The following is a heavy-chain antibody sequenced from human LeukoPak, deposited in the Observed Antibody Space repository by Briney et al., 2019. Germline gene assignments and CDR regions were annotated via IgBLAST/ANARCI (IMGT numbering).Heavy chain of an antibody. CDR1: GYTFSSYS. D-gene: IGHD3-22*01. Sequence: PGGSLRLSCAASGYTFSSYSMNWARQAPGKGLEWVSSISSSSSYIYYADSVKGRFTISRDNAKNSLYLQMNSLRAEDTAVYYCARDRRYYDSSGYYDAFDIWGQGTMVTVSS. CDR3: ARDRRYYDSSGYYDAFDI. J-gene: IGHJ3*02. CDR2: ISSSSSYI. V-gene: IGHV3-21*01.